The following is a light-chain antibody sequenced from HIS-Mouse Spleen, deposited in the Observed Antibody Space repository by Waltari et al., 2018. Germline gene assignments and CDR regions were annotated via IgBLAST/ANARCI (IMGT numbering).Light chain of an antibody. Sequence: QSALTQPASVSGSPGQSIPISFPGTSRDCGSYNLGPWSQQHTGKAPKLVIYEGRKRPSGVSNRFSGSKSGNTASLTISGLQAEDEADYYCCSYAGSSTWVFGGGTKLTVL. CDR3: CSYAGSSTWV. CDR1: SRDCGSYNL. CDR2: EGR. V-gene: IGLV2-23*01. J-gene: IGLJ3*02.